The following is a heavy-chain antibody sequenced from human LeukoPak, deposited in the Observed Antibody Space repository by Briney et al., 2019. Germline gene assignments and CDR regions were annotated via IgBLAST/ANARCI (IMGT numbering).Heavy chain of an antibody. CDR1: GFTFSSYS. Sequence: GGSLRLSCAASGFTFSSYSMNWVRQAPGKGLEWASSISSSSSYIYYADSVKGRFTISGDNAKNSLYLQMNTLRADDTAVYYCTRVSGGYDVSDYWGQGTLVTVSS. D-gene: IGHD3-3*01. V-gene: IGHV3-21*04. CDR2: ISSSSSYI. CDR3: TRVSGGYDVSDY. J-gene: IGHJ4*02.